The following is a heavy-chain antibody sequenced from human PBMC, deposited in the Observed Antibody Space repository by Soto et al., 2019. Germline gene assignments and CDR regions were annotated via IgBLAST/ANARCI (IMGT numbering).Heavy chain of an antibody. CDR2: ISSNGGST. CDR1: GFTFSSYA. V-gene: IGHV3-64D*06. CDR3: VKSRFSSSWYRGSNLDY. D-gene: IGHD6-13*01. J-gene: IGHJ4*02. Sequence: VGSLRLSCSASGFTFSSYAMHWVRQAPGKGLEYVSAISSNGGSTYYADSVKGRFTISRDNSKNTLYLQMSSLRAEDTAVYYCVKSRFSSSWYRGSNLDYWGQGTLVTVSS.